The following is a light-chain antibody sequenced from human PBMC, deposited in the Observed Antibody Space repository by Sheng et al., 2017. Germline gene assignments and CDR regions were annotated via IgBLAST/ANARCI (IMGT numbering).Light chain of an antibody. CDR1: QGVTND. Sequence: AIQMTQSPSSLSASVGDRVTLTCRASQGVTNDLSWYQQKPGKAPKLLIYSASTLESGVPSRFSGSGAGTYFTLTISSLQSEDFATYYCLQDNNFPWTFGQGTKVE. CDR2: SAS. V-gene: IGKV1-6*01. CDR3: LQDNNFPWT. J-gene: IGKJ1*01.